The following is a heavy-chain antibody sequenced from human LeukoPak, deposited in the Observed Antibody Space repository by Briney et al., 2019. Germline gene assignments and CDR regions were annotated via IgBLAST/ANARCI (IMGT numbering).Heavy chain of an antibody. J-gene: IGHJ5*02. CDR1: GFTFSSYS. CDR3: ARDVCGGDCYSLGGNWFDA. CDR2: ISSSSYI. Sequence: PGGSLDLSCAASGFTFSSYSMNWVRPAPGKGLEWVSSISSSSYIYYAGSVKGRFTISRDKAKNSLYLQMNSLRAEDTAVYYCARDVCGGDCYSLGGNWFDAWGQGTLVTVSS. V-gene: IGHV3-21*01. D-gene: IGHD2-21*02.